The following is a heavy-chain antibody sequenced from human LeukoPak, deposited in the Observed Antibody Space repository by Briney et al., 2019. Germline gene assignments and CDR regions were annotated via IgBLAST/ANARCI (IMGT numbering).Heavy chain of an antibody. J-gene: IGHJ2*01. Sequence: SETLSLTCAASGGSISSGGYSWSWIRQPPGKGLEWIGYIYHSGSTYYNPSLKSRVTISVDRFKNQFSLKLSSVTAADTAVYYCARVGPCSGGSCNSLANWYFDLWGRGTLVTVSS. CDR3: ARVGPCSGGSCNSLANWYFDL. V-gene: IGHV4-30-2*01. D-gene: IGHD2-15*01. CDR1: GGSISSGGYS. CDR2: IYHSGST.